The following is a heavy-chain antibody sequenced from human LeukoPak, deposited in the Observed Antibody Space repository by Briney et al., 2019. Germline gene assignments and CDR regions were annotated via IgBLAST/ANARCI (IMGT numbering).Heavy chain of an antibody. CDR2: IYPGDSDT. D-gene: IGHD6-13*01. CDR3: ARQGAAGKYYYYYMDV. Sequence: GESLKISCKGSGYSFTSYWIGWVRQMPGKGLEWMGIIYPGDSDTRYSPSFQGQVTTSADKSISTAYLEWSSLKASDTAIYYCARQGAAGKYYYYYMDVWGKGTTVTVSS. CDR1: GYSFTSYW. V-gene: IGHV5-51*01. J-gene: IGHJ6*03.